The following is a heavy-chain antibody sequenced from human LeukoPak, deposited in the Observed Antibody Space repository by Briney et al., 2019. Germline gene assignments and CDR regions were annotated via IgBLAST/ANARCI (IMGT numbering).Heavy chain of an antibody. J-gene: IGHJ4*02. CDR2: INPSGGST. D-gene: IGHD5-24*01. CDR3: ARPGGRDGYNDDLDY. CDR1: GYTFTSYY. V-gene: IGHV1-46*01. Sequence: ASVKVSCKASGYTFTSYYMHWVRQAPGQGLEWMGIINPSGGSTSYAQKFQGRVTVTRDTSTSTVYMELSSLRSEDTAVYYCARPGGRDGYNDDLDYWGQGTLVTVSS.